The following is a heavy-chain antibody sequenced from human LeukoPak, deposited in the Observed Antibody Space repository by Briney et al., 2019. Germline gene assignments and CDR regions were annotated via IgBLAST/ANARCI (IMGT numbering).Heavy chain of an antibody. CDR3: ARWLRRPIDY. CDR2: ISGSGDST. CDR1: GFTFSRYA. D-gene: IGHD5-12*01. V-gene: IGHV3-23*01. J-gene: IGHJ4*02. Sequence: GGSLRLSCAASGFTFSRYAMTWVRQVPGKGLEWVSAISGSGDSTYYAESVRGRFTISRDNSRRTLYLQMNNLRTEDTAVYYCARWLRRPIDYWGQGTLVTVSS.